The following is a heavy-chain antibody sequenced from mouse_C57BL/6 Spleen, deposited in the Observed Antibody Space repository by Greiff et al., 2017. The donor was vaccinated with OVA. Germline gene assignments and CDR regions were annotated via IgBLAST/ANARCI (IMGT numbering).Heavy chain of an antibody. CDR2: INPNNGGT. Sequence: EVQLQQSGPELVKPGASVKISCKASGYTFTDYYMNWVKQSHGKSLEWIGDINPNNGGTSYNQKFKGKATLTVDKSSSTAYMELRSLTSEDSAVYYCARKRGYYGYDHWYFDVWGTGTTVTVSS. V-gene: IGHV1-26*01. D-gene: IGHD2-2*01. CDR3: ARKRGYYGYDHWYFDV. CDR1: GYTFTDYY. J-gene: IGHJ1*03.